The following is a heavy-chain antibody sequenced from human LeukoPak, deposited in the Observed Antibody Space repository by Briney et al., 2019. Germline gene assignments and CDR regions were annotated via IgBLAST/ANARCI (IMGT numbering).Heavy chain of an antibody. CDR1: GGSISSSSYY. CDR2: IYYSGST. V-gene: IGHV4-39*07. J-gene: IGHJ1*01. Sequence: SETLSLTCTDSGGSISSSSYYWGWIRQPPGKGLEWIGSIYYSGSTYYNPSLKSRVTISVVTSKNQFSLKLSSVTAADTAVYYCTGYSSGWYPEYFQHWGQGTLVTVSS. D-gene: IGHD6-19*01. CDR3: TGYSSGWYPEYFQH.